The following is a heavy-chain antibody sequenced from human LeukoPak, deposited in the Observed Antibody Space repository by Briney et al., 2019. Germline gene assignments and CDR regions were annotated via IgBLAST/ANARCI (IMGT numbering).Heavy chain of an antibody. CDR2: VFSRGTT. D-gene: IGHD1-26*01. CDR3: ARSWAAKWELPGQFDS. J-gene: IGHJ4*02. V-gene: IGHV4-59*08. CDR1: GASMNNYY. Sequence: SETLSLTCTVSGASMNNYYWSWIRQSPEKGLEWLGFVFSRGTTNLNPSFKSRLIMSIDTSKNQFSRRLSSVTAADTAVYFCARSWAAKWELPGQFDSWGQGRLVSVSS.